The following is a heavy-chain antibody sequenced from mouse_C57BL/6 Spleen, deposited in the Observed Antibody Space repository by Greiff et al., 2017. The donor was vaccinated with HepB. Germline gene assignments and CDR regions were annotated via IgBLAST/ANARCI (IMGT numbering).Heavy chain of an antibody. V-gene: IGHV1-64*01. Sequence: VQLQQPGAELVKPGASVKLSCKASGYTFTSYWMHWVKQRPGQGLEWIGMIHPNSGSTNYNEKFKSKATLTVDKSSSTAYMQLSSLTSEDSAVYYCAPDSSGYGFAYWGQGTLVTVSA. CDR3: APDSSGYGFAY. D-gene: IGHD3-2*02. CDR2: IHPNSGST. J-gene: IGHJ3*01. CDR1: GYTFTSYW.